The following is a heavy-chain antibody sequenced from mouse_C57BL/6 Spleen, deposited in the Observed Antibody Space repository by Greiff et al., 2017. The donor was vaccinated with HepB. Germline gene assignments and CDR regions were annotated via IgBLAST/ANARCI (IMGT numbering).Heavy chain of an antibody. J-gene: IGHJ4*01. CDR1: GFTFSDYG. V-gene: IGHV5-17*01. CDR2: ISSGSSTI. Sequence: EVMLVESGGGLVKPGGSLKLSCAASGFTFSDYGMHWVRQAPEKGLEWVAYISSGSSTIYYADTVKGRFTISRDNAKNTLFLQMTSLRSEDTAMYYCAGDWDAYAMDYWGQGTSVTVSS. CDR3: AGDWDAYAMDY. D-gene: IGHD4-1*01.